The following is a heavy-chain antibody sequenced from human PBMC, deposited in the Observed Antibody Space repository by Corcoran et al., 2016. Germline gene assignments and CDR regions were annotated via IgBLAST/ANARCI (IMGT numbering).Heavy chain of an antibody. V-gene: IGHV2-70*01. D-gene: IGHD3-3*01. CDR2: IDWNDDK. Sequence: QVTLRESGPALVKPTQTLTLTCTFSGFSLSTSGMCVSWIRQPPGKALEWLALIDWNDDKYYSTSLKTRLTNSKDTSKNQVVLTMTNMDPVDTATYYCARTHYDFWSGYLGAFDIWGQGTMVTVSS. CDR3: ARTHYDFWSGYLGAFDI. CDR1: GFSLSTSGMC. J-gene: IGHJ3*02.